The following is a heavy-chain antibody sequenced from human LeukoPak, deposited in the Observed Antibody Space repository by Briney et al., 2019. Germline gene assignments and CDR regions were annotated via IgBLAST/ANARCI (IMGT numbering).Heavy chain of an antibody. J-gene: IGHJ4*02. Sequence: PGGSLRLSCAASGFTFSSYGMHWVRQAPGKGLEWVSSISSSSSYIYYADSVKGRFTISRDNAKNSLYLQMNSLRAEDTAVYYCARGAPYYYDSSGYYSIRHDADYWGQGTLVTVSS. CDR1: GFTFSSYG. V-gene: IGHV3-21*01. CDR3: ARGAPYYYDSSGYYSIRHDADY. CDR2: ISSSSSYI. D-gene: IGHD3-22*01.